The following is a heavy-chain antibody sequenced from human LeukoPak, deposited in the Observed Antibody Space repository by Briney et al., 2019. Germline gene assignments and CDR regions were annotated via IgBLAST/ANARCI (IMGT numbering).Heavy chain of an antibody. CDR2: IYYSGST. Sequence: SETLSLTCTVSGGSISSSSYYWGWIRQPPGQGLEWIGSIYYSGSTYYNPSLKSRVTISVDTSKNQFSLKLSSVTAADTAVYYCARQVGYSSGWYFFDYWGQGTLVTVSS. J-gene: IGHJ4*02. CDR3: ARQVGYSSGWYFFDY. D-gene: IGHD6-19*01. CDR1: GGSISSSSYY. V-gene: IGHV4-39*01.